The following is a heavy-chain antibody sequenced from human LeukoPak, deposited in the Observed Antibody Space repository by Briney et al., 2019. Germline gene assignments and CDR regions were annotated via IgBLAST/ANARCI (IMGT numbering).Heavy chain of an antibody. D-gene: IGHD3-22*01. CDR2: IYFSGRT. CDR3: ARGLDYYDGSAYFDY. J-gene: IGHJ4*02. V-gene: IGHV4-39*07. Sequence: WVRQPPGTGLEWIGSIYFSGRTYYNPSLKSRVTISVDTSKNQFSLKLSSVTAADTAVYYCARGLDYYDGSAYFDYWGQGTLVTVSS.